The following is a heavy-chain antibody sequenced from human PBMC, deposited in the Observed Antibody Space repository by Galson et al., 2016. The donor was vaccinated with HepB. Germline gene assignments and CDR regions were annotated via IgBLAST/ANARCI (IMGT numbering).Heavy chain of an antibody. CDR2: IKGDGSPK. Sequence: SLRLSCAVSGLRFSDLWMDWVRQAPGKGLEWVANIKGDGSPKFYVDSVRGRVTISRDNAKNSVYLQMNSLTVEDTGVYYCAREGRGDYFDWGQGTLVTVSS. J-gene: IGHJ4*02. CDR3: AREGRGDYFD. CDR1: GLRFSDLW. V-gene: IGHV3-7*01. D-gene: IGHD2-21*01.